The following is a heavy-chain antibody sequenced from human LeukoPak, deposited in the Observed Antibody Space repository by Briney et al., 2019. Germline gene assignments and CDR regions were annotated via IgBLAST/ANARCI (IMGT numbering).Heavy chain of an antibody. CDR2: IIPISGTA. CDR1: GGTFSSHA. J-gene: IGHJ6*03. V-gene: IGHV1-69*05. CDR3: ARGLQYQLLKALRCYYMDV. Sequence: GASVKVSCKASGGTFSSHAIAWVRQAPGQGPEWMGGIIPISGTADYAQTFQGRVTITTDQSTSTAYMELSSLASDHTAVYYSARGLQYQLLKALRCYYMDVWGEGTTVTVSS. D-gene: IGHD2-2*01.